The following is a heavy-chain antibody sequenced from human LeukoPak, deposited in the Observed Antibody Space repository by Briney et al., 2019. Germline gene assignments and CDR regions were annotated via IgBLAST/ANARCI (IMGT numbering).Heavy chain of an antibody. J-gene: IGHJ4*02. D-gene: IGHD3-9*01. V-gene: IGHV1-69*04. CDR1: GGTFSSYA. Sequence: GASVKVSCKASGGTFSSYAISWVRQAPGQGLEWMGRIIPILGIANYAQKFQGRVTITADKSTSTAYMELSSLRSEDTAVYYCARDKPPPIYDILTGYYPRSLDYWGQGTLVTVSS. CDR3: ARDKPPPIYDILTGYYPRSLDY. CDR2: IIPILGIA.